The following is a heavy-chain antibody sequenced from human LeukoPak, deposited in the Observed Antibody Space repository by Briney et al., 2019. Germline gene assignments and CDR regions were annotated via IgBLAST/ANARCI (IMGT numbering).Heavy chain of an antibody. J-gene: IGHJ4*02. CDR1: GGSISSGGYS. CDR3: ARAGCYDILTGYSRGDYFDY. Sequence: SETLSLTCAVSGGSISSGGYSWSWIRQPPGKGLEWIGYIYHSGSTYYNPSLKSRVTISVDRSKNQFSLKLSSVTAADTAVYYCARAGCYDILTGYSRGDYFDYWGQGTLVTVSS. D-gene: IGHD3-9*01. CDR2: IYHSGST. V-gene: IGHV4-30-2*01.